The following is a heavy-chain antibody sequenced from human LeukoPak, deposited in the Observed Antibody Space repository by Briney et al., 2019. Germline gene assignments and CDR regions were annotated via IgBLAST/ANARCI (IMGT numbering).Heavy chain of an antibody. D-gene: IGHD4-17*01. CDR3: ARGNYGDYPGAFDI. J-gene: IGHJ3*02. V-gene: IGHV3-33*01. CDR1: GFTFSSYG. CDR2: IWYDGSNK. Sequence: GGSLRLSRAASGFTFSSYGMHWVRQAPGKGLEWVAVIWYDGSNKYYADSVKGRFTISRDNSKNTLYLQINSLRAEDTAVYYCARGNYGDYPGAFDIWGQGTMVTVSS.